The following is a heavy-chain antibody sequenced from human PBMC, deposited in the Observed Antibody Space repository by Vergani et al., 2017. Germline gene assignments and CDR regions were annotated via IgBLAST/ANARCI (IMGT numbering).Heavy chain of an antibody. CDR1: GFTFSSYA. CDR2: ISYDGSNK. Sequence: VQLVESGGGVVQTGRSLRHSCAASGFTFSSYAMHWVRQAPGKGLEWVAVISYDGSNKYYADSVKGRFTISRDNSKNTLYLQMNSLRAEDTAVYYCARENYGDPDYWGQGTLVTVSS. J-gene: IGHJ4*02. V-gene: IGHV3-30-3*01. D-gene: IGHD4-17*01. CDR3: ARENYGDPDY.